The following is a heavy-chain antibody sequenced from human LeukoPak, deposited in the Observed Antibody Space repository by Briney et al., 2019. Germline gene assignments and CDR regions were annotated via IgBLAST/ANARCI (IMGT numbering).Heavy chain of an antibody. J-gene: IGHJ4*02. Sequence: SETLSLTCTVSGGSISSYYWSWIRQPPGKGLEWIGNIYYSGSTNYNPSLKSRVTISVDTSKNQFSLKLSSVTAADTAVYYCARAASMILPFYFDYWGQGTLVAVSS. V-gene: IGHV4-59*01. CDR3: ARAASMILPFYFDY. CDR1: GGSISSYY. CDR2: IYYSGST. D-gene: IGHD3-22*01.